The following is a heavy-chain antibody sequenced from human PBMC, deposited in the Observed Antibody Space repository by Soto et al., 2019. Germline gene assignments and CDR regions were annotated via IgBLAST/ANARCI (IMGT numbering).Heavy chain of an antibody. CDR3: AREESGMDILTGYYVV. Sequence: SATLSLTCAVSSGSISSSNWWSWVRQPPGKGLEWIGEIYHSGSTNYNPSLKSRVTISVDKSKNQFSLKLSSVTAADTAVYYCAREESGMDILTGYYVVWGQGTLVTVSS. V-gene: IGHV4-4*02. D-gene: IGHD3-9*01. J-gene: IGHJ4*02. CDR2: IYHSGST. CDR1: SGSISSSNW.